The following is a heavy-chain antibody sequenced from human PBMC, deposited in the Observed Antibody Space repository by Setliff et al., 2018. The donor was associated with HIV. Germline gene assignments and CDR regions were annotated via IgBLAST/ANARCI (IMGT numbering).Heavy chain of an antibody. J-gene: IGHJ4*02. CDR3: ARQVSIPGVAITPVDY. CDR1: GDSIRGYY. CDR2: VFYTGFA. Sequence: PSETLSLTCTVSGDSIRGYYWSWIRQPPGKGLEWTGYVFYTGFAAYNPSLKSRLTISVDTSKSQFSLRLTSVTAADTAIYYCARQVSIPGVAITPVDYWGQGALVTVSS. V-gene: IGHV4-59*08. D-gene: IGHD5-12*01.